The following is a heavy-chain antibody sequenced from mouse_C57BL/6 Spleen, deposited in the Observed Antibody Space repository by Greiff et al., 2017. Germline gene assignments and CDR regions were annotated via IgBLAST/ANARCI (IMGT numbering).Heavy chain of an antibody. CDR3: ARESYGNYSPLDD. D-gene: IGHD2-1*01. J-gene: IGHJ2*01. Sequence: EVKLVESEGGLVQPGRSLKLSCTASGFTFSDYYMAWVRQVPEKGLEWVANINYDGSSTYYLASLQSRFIISRDNAKHILYLQMSRLKSEDTATYYSARESYGNYSPLDDWGQGTTLTVSA. V-gene: IGHV5-16*01. CDR1: GFTFSDYY. CDR2: INYDGSST.